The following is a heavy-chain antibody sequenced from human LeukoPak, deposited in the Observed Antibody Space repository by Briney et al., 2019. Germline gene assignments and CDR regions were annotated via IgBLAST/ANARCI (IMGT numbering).Heavy chain of an antibody. CDR1: GGTFSSYA. CDR3: ARVVRFLEWLPQTPPSHYYYYMDV. CDR2: IIPIFGTA. J-gene: IGHJ6*03. V-gene: IGHV1-69*13. Sequence: ASVKVSCKASGGTFSSYAISWVRQAPGQGLEWMGGIIPIFGTANYAQKFQGRVTITADESTSTAYMELSSLRSEDTAVYYCARVVRFLEWLPQTPPSHYYYYMDVWGKGTTVTVSS. D-gene: IGHD3-3*01.